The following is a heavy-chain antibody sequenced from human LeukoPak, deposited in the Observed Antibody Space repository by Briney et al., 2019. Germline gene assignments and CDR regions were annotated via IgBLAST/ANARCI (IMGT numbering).Heavy chain of an antibody. CDR1: GLTFSDYG. Sequence: QTGGSLRLSCAASGLTFSDYGIHWVRQAPGKGLEWVAVISYDGSNKYYADSVKGRFTISRDNSKNTLYLQMNSLRAEDTAVYYCARGYFDRDGYNQEDYYYYGMDVWGQGTTVTVSS. CDR2: ISYDGSNK. D-gene: IGHD5-24*01. CDR3: ARGYFDRDGYNQEDYYYYGMDV. V-gene: IGHV3-30*03. J-gene: IGHJ6*02.